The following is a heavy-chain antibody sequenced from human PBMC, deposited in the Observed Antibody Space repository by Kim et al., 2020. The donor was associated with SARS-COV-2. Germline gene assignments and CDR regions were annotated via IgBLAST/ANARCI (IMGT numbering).Heavy chain of an antibody. J-gene: IGHJ6*02. CDR2: ISTGAVST. V-gene: IGHV3-23*01. CDR3: AKDNSRAGMDV. CDR1: GFTFTSYA. Sequence: GGSLRLSCVVSGFTFTSYAMSWVRQAPGKGLEWVSSISTGAVSTSYADSVRGRFTISSDNSKKTLYLQMNSLRAEDTAVYYCAKDNSRAGMDVWVQGST. D-gene: IGHD1-1*01.